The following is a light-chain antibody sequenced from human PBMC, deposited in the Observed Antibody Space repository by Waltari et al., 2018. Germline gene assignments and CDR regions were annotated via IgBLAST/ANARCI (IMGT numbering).Light chain of an antibody. CDR2: ETS. CDR3: QQYNVWPPIT. Sequence: EIVMTQSPATLSVAPGERATLSCRASQSISSNLAWYQQKPGQAPRLLVYETSTRATGIPARFRGCGSGTEFSLTITSLQSEDSALYYCQQYNVWPPITFGQGTRLEIQ. CDR1: QSISSN. V-gene: IGKV3-15*01. J-gene: IGKJ5*01.